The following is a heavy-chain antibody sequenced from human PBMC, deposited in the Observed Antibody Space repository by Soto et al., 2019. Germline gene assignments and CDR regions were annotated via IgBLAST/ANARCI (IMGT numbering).Heavy chain of an antibody. Sequence: HPGGSLRLSCAASGFTFRSYEMNWVRQAPGKGLEWVSYISSSGTTSSNADSVKGRFTISRDNAKNSLYLQMTSLRAEDTAVYYCARDLGGYGRPTDRPFDIWGQGTMVTVSS. J-gene: IGHJ3*02. CDR3: ARDLGGYGRPTDRPFDI. D-gene: IGHD3-16*01. CDR1: GFTFRSYE. CDR2: ISSSGTTS. V-gene: IGHV3-48*03.